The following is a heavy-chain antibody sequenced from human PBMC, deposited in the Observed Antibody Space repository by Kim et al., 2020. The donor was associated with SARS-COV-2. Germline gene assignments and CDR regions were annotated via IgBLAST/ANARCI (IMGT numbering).Heavy chain of an antibody. CDR3: ASTYDSSGYYYLSFDY. CDR2: IYYSGST. Sequence: SETLSLTCTVSGGSISSSSYYWGWIRQPPGKGLEWIGSIYYSGSTYYNPSLKSRVTISVDTSKNQFSLKLSSVTAADTAVYYCASTYDSSGYYYLSFDYWGQGTPVTVSS. D-gene: IGHD3-22*01. CDR1: GGSISSSSYY. J-gene: IGHJ4*02. V-gene: IGHV4-39*01.